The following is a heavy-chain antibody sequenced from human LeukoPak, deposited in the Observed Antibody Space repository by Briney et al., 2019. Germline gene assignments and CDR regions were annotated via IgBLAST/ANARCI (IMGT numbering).Heavy chain of an antibody. CDR3: ARAGNSSGWYFDY. V-gene: IGHV4-59*11. D-gene: IGHD6-19*01. Sequence: SETLSLTCTVSGGSIRDLYWSWIRQPPGKGLEWIGYIYYSGSTNYNPSLKSRVTISVDTSKNQFSLKLSSVTAADTAVYYCARAGNSSGWYFDYWGQGTLVTVSS. CDR2: IYYSGST. CDR1: GGSIRDLY. J-gene: IGHJ4*02.